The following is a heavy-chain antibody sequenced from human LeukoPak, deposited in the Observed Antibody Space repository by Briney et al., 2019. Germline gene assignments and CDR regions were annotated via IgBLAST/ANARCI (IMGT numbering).Heavy chain of an antibody. Sequence: SGPTLVNPTQTLTLTCTFSGFSLSTSAMCVSWIRQPPGKALQWVALIDWVDDKYYSTSLKTRLTISKDTSKNQVVLNMTNMDPVDTATYYCAHRTDLYSSSWYWGYWGQGTLVTVSS. V-gene: IGHV2-70*12. CDR2: IDWVDDK. CDR1: GFSLSTSAMC. J-gene: IGHJ4*02. CDR3: AHRTDLYSSSWYWGY. D-gene: IGHD6-13*01.